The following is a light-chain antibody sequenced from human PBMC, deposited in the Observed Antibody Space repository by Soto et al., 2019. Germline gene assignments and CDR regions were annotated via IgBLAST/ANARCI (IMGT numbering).Light chain of an antibody. Sequence: QSALTQPASVSGSPGQSITISCTGTSSDVGGYNYVSWYQQHPGKAPQLMIYDVSNRPSGVSNRFSGSKSGNTASLTISGLQAEDEAEYSCSSYTSSSTPIRFRTGTKVTVL. CDR3: SSYTSSSTPIR. CDR1: SSDVGGYNY. CDR2: DVS. J-gene: IGLJ1*01. V-gene: IGLV2-14*01.